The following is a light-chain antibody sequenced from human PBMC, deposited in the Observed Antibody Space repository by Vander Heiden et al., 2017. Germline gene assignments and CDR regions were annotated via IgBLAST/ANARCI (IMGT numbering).Light chain of an antibody. V-gene: IGKV3D-20*01. CDR2: DAS. J-gene: IGKJ2*01. Sequence: EIVLTQSPATLSLSPGERAPLSCGASQIISSSYLAWYQQKPGLAPRLLIYDASVRATGITDRFSGSGSGTDFTLTISRLEPEDFAVYYCQQYGSSPPFTFGQGTKLEIK. CDR3: QQYGSSPPFT. CDR1: QIISSSY.